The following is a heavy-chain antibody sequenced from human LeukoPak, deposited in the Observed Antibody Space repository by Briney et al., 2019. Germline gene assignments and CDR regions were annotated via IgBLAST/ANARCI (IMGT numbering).Heavy chain of an antibody. V-gene: IGHV4-38-2*02. Sequence: SETLSLTCTVSGYSISSGYYWGWIRQPPGKGLEWIGSIYHSGITYYNASLQSRVTISIETSKNQFSLRLNSVTAADTAMYYCAKSGGYGLIDYWGQGTLVTVSS. CDR2: IYHSGIT. CDR3: AKSGGYGLIDY. D-gene: IGHD1-26*01. J-gene: IGHJ4*02. CDR1: GYSISSGYY.